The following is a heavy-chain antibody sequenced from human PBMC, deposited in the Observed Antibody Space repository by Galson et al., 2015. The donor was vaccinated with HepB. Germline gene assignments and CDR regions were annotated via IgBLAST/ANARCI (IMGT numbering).Heavy chain of an antibody. Sequence: SLRLSCAASGFTFDDYGMSWVRQAPGKGLEWVSGINWNGGSTGYADSVKGRFTISRDNAKNSLYLQMNSLRAEDTALYYCARDITGIAAAGTQGWYFDLWGRGTLVTVSS. CDR2: INWNGGST. V-gene: IGHV3-20*04. J-gene: IGHJ2*01. CDR3: ARDITGIAAAGTQGWYFDL. D-gene: IGHD6-13*01. CDR1: GFTFDDYG.